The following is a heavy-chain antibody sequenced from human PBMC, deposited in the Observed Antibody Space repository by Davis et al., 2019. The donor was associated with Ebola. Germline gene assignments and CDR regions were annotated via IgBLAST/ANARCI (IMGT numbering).Heavy chain of an antibody. J-gene: IGHJ6*02. V-gene: IGHV4-34*01. Sequence: SETLSLTCAVYGGSFSGYYWSWIRQPPGKGLEWIGEINHSGSTNYNPSLKSRVTISVDTSKNQFSLKLSSVTAADTAVYYCARDQWLRGYYYGMDVWGQGTTVTVSS. D-gene: IGHD5-12*01. CDR1: GGSFSGYY. CDR3: ARDQWLRGYYYGMDV. CDR2: INHSGST.